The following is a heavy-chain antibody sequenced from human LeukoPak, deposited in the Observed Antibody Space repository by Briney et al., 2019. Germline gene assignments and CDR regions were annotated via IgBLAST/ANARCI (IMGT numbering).Heavy chain of an antibody. CDR2: FDPEDGET. Sequence: EASVKVSCKVSGYTLTELSMHWVRQAPGKGLEWMGGFDPEDGETIYAQKFQGRVTMTEDTSTDTAYMELSSLRSEDTAVYYCATTGIDIAVAGHYGMDVWGQGTTVTVSS. V-gene: IGHV1-24*01. D-gene: IGHD6-19*01. CDR1: GYTLTELS. J-gene: IGHJ6*02. CDR3: ATTGIDIAVAGHYGMDV.